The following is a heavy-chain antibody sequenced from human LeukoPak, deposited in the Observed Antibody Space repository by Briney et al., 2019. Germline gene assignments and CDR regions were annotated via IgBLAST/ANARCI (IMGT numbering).Heavy chain of an antibody. J-gene: IGHJ4*02. Sequence: SETLSLTCTVSGGSISGSYWSWIRQPPGKGLEWIAYMYNSGSTNYNPSLKSRVTISIDTSKNQFSLKLSSVTAADTAVYYCARERVATIGYYFDYWGQGTLVTVSS. V-gene: IGHV4-59*12. CDR3: ARERVATIGYYFDY. CDR1: GGSISGSY. CDR2: MYNSGST. D-gene: IGHD5-24*01.